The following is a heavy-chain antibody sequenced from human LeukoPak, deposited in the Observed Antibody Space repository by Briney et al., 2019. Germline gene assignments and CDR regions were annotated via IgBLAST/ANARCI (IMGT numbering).Heavy chain of an antibody. J-gene: IGHJ4*02. CDR1: GFTFSSYA. CDR2: ISYDGTNR. Sequence: GGSLRLSCAASGFTFSSYAMHWVRQAPGKGLEWVAFISYDGTNRHYADSVRGRFTISRDNSKNTLYLQMNSLRTEDTAVYYCARDLHGDYPDYWGQGTLVTVSS. V-gene: IGHV3-30*14. CDR3: ARDLHGDYPDY. D-gene: IGHD4-17*01.